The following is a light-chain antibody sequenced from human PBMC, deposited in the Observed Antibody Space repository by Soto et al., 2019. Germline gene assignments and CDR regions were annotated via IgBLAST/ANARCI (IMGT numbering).Light chain of an antibody. V-gene: IGKV1-16*01. J-gene: IGKJ3*01. Sequence: DIQMTQSPSSLSASVGDRVIITCRASQGITTYLAWFQQKPGKAPRSLIYGASTLQSGVPLRFSGSGSGTHFTLTISSLQPEDSATYYFHQYNSYPFTFGPGTKVDLK. CDR2: GAS. CDR3: HQYNSYPFT. CDR1: QGITTY.